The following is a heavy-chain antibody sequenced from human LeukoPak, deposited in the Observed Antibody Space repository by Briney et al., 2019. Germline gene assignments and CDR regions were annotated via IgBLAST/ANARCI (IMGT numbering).Heavy chain of an antibody. Sequence: SETLSLTCTVSGGSISSYYWGWIRQPPGKGLEWIGSIYYSGSTYYNPSLKSRVTISVDTSKNQFSLKLSSVTAADTAVYYCARLGIVGATGLMDYWGQGTLVTVSS. V-gene: IGHV4-39*01. CDR1: GGSISSYY. CDR2: IYYSGST. J-gene: IGHJ4*02. D-gene: IGHD1-26*01. CDR3: ARLGIVGATGLMDY.